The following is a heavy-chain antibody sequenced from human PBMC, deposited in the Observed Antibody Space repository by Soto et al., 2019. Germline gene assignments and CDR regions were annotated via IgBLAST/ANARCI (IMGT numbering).Heavy chain of an antibody. Sequence: ASVKGTCKAAGYTFTSYGISWVRQAPGQGLEWMGWISAYNGNTNYAQKLQGRVTMTTDTSTSTAYMELRSLRSDDTAVYYCARDTIFGVVIISDYWGQGTLVTVS. J-gene: IGHJ4*02. CDR2: ISAYNGNT. D-gene: IGHD3-3*01. CDR3: ARDTIFGVVIISDY. CDR1: GYTFTSYG. V-gene: IGHV1-18*01.